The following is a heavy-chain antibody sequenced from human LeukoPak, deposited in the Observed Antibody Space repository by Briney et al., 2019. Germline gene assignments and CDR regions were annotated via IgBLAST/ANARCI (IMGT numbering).Heavy chain of an antibody. D-gene: IGHD3-22*01. Sequence: GGSLRLSCAASGFTVSSNYMSWVRQAPGKGLEWVSVIYSGGSTYYADSVKGRFTISRDNAKNTVSLQMNSLRAEDTGVYYCARAPSEIGGYYPEYFRYWGQGTLVTVSS. CDR1: GFTVSSNY. J-gene: IGHJ1*01. CDR2: IYSGGST. CDR3: ARAPSEIGGYYPEYFRY. V-gene: IGHV3-53*01.